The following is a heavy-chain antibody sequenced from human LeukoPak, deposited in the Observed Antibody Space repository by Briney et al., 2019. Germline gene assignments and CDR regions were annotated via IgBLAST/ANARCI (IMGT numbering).Heavy chain of an antibody. CDR2: INHSGST. J-gene: IGHJ4*02. CDR1: GGSFSGYY. Sequence: PSETLSLTCAVYGGSFSGYYWSWIRQPPGKGLEWIGEINHSGSTNYNPSLKSRVTISVDTSKTQFSLRLTSVTAADTAVYYCAKYRSTSGYVDSWGQGTLVTVSS. D-gene: IGHD3-22*01. CDR3: AKYRSTSGYVDS. V-gene: IGHV4-34*01.